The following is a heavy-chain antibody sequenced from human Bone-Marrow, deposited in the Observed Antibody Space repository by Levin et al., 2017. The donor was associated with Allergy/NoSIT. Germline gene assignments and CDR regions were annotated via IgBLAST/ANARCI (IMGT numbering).Heavy chain of an antibody. CDR2: IYTDGST. V-gene: IGHV4-61*02. Sequence: ASETLSLTCTVSGGSINSGDYYWSWLRQPAGKRLEWIGRIYTDGSTNYIPSLQSRVTISTDTSKNHFSLTLTSVTAADTALYYCTRGEVFWGQGILVTVSS. CDR1: GGSINSGDYY. CDR3: TRGEVF. D-gene: IGHD5/OR15-5a*01. J-gene: IGHJ4*02.